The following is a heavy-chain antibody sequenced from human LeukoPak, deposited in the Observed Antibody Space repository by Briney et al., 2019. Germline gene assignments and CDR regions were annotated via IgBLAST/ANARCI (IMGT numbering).Heavy chain of an antibody. CDR1: GFTFSSYG. D-gene: IGHD6-13*01. CDR2: ISFDGSNK. Sequence: SGGSLRLSCAASGFTFSSYGMHWVRQAPGKGLEWVAVISFDGSNKYYPDSVKGRFTISRDNSKNTLYLQMNSLRAEDTAVYYCARAVAAARPYYFDYWGQGTLVTVSS. V-gene: IGHV3-30*03. J-gene: IGHJ4*02. CDR3: ARAVAAARPYYFDY.